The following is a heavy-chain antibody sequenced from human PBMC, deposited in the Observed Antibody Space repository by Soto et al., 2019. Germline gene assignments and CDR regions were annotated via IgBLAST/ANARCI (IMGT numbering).Heavy chain of an antibody. Sequence: SGPTLVTPTPPLTLTCTHSGFSLSTSAMCVSWIRQPPGKALEWPALIDWDDDKYYSTSLKTRLTISKDTSKNQVVLTMTNMDPVDTATYYCARIRRIAARPDVDYYGMDVWGQGTTVTVSS. CDR1: GFSLSTSAMC. J-gene: IGHJ6*02. CDR2: IDWDDDK. D-gene: IGHD6-6*01. CDR3: ARIRRIAARPDVDYYGMDV. V-gene: IGHV2-70*01.